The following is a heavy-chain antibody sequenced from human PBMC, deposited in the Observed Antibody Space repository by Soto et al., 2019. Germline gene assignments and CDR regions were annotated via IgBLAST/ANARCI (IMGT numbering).Heavy chain of an antibody. V-gene: IGHV3-23*01. D-gene: IGHD1-26*01. Sequence: GGSLRLSCAASGFTFSSYAMSWVRQAPGKGLEWVSAFSGSGGSTYYGDSVKGRFTISRDNSKNTLYLQMNSLRAEDTAVYYCAKAFRSSGAHFDYWGQGTLVTVSS. CDR3: AKAFRSSGAHFDY. CDR1: GFTFSSYA. CDR2: FSGSGGST. J-gene: IGHJ4*02.